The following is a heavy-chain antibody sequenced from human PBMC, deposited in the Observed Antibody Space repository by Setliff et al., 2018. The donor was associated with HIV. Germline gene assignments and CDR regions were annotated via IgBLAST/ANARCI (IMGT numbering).Heavy chain of an antibody. CDR3: ATSPRGTYYDILSGRPRGWFDP. Sequence: ASVKVSCKASGGPFSGLAISWVRQAPGQGPEWMGGIIPIYGTPNYAQRFQGRVTITADESTSTAYMDLSSLTSDDTAVYYCATSPRGTYYDILSGRPRGWFDPWGQGTLVTVSS. V-gene: IGHV1-69*13. CDR2: IIPIYGTP. D-gene: IGHD3-9*01. J-gene: IGHJ5*02. CDR1: GGPFSGLA.